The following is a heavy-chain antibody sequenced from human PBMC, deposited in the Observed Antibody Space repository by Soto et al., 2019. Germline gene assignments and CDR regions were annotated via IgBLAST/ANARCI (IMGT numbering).Heavy chain of an antibody. D-gene: IGHD3-10*01. J-gene: IGHJ4*02. CDR3: AKGRGGSGSLTPRVDF. CDR2: ISGGSDTT. CDR1: GFTFNNYA. Sequence: EVQLLESGGGLVQPGGSLRLSCAASGFTFNNYAMTWVRQAPGKGLEWVSAISGGSDTTSYADSVKGRFTVSRDGSKNTLYLQMSSLRDEDTALYYCAKGRGGSGSLTPRVDFWGQGTMVTVSS. V-gene: IGHV3-23*01.